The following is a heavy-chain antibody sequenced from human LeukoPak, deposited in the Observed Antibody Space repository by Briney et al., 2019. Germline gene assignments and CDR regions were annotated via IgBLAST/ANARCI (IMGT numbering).Heavy chain of an antibody. D-gene: IGHD4-17*01. Sequence: ASVKVSCKASGYTFTDYYMHWVRQAPGQGLEWMGWINPNSGGTSYAQKFRGRVTMTRDTSTSTAFMELSSLRSDDTAVYYCARIGDFDYWGQGTLVTVSS. CDR3: ARIGDFDY. J-gene: IGHJ4*02. CDR1: GYTFTDYY. CDR2: INPNSGGT. V-gene: IGHV1-2*02.